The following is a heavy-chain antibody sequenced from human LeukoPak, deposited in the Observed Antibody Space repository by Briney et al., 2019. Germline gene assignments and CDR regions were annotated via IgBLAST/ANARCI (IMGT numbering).Heavy chain of an antibody. CDR1: GYTLTELS. CDR2: FDPEDGET. V-gene: IGHV1-24*01. Sequence: ASVKVSCKVSGYTLTELSMRWVRQAPGKGLEWMGGFDPEDGETIYAQKFQGRVTMTEDTSTDTAYMELSSLRSEDTAVYYCATGTGDCSSTSCHPPFYYYGMDVWGKGTTVTVSS. J-gene: IGHJ6*04. CDR3: ATGTGDCSSTSCHPPFYYYGMDV. D-gene: IGHD2-2*01.